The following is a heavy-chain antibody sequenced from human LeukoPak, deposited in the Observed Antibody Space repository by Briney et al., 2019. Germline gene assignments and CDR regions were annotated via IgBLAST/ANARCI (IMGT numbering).Heavy chain of an antibody. CDR2: VHLNGAT. CDR3: TRESGAFSPFGF. Sequence: SGTLSLTCAVPGGSITTTNWWSWVRQPPGKGLEWIGEVHLNGATNYNPSLESRFSMSIDKSNNHLSLEVTSVTAADTAIYYCTRESGAFSPFGFWGQGTLVTVSS. J-gene: IGHJ4*02. V-gene: IGHV4-4*02. CDR1: GGSITTTNW. D-gene: IGHD1-26*01.